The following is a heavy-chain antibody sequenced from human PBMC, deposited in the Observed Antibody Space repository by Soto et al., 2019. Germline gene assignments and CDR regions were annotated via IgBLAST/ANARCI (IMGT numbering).Heavy chain of an antibody. CDR3: ATLKSDLGLSGNYFNYFDY. CDR2: FDPEDADT. J-gene: IGHJ4*02. D-gene: IGHD3-10*01. Sequence: GASVKVSCKVSGYTLTELSMHWVRQAPGKGLEWMGGFDPEDADTIYAQKFQGRVTMTEDTSTDTASMELSSLRSEDTAVYYCATLKSDLGLSGNYFNYFDYWGQGTLVTVSS. CDR1: GYTLTELS. V-gene: IGHV1-24*01.